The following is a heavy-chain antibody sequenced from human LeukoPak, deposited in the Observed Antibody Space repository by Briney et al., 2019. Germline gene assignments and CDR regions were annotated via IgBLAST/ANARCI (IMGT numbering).Heavy chain of an antibody. Sequence: GGSLRLSCAASGFNFGDYAMHWVRQPPGKGLECVSGIGWNSGSVGYAEPVKGRFTTSRDNTKNFLYLEMSSLSPEDTAFYYCAREEHNSVWSPLGAWGQGTLVTVSS. CDR2: IGWNSGSV. V-gene: IGHV3-9*01. CDR1: GFNFGDYA. J-gene: IGHJ5*02. D-gene: IGHD5/OR15-5a*01. CDR3: AREEHNSVWSPLGA.